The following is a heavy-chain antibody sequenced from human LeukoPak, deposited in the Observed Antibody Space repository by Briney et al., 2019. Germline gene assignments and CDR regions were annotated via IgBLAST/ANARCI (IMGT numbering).Heavy chain of an antibody. Sequence: GGSLRLSCAASGFTFSTYWMTWVRQAPGKGLEWVANIRQDGSEKFYADSVKGRFTISRDNAKNSLYLQMISLRAEDTAVYYCARDSSPRNGYDAFDIWGQGTMVTVSS. CDR2: IRQDGSEK. CDR3: ARDSSPRNGYDAFDI. J-gene: IGHJ3*02. CDR1: GFTFSTYW. D-gene: IGHD2-15*01. V-gene: IGHV3-7*01.